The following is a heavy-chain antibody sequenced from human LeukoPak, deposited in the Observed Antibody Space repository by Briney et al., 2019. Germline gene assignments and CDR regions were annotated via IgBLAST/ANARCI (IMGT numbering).Heavy chain of an antibody. J-gene: IGHJ3*02. Sequence: SGPTLVNPAQTLTLTCTCSGFSLTDSGEGVGWTSQSPGKAPEWLALIYWDGDQRFSPSLRSRLTITRDTSKKQVVLTMTNMDPVDTATYYCVHRQTSAWNRGAFDIWGQGTMVTVSS. V-gene: IGHV2-5*02. CDR1: GFSLTDSGEG. CDR2: IYWDGDQ. CDR3: VHRQTSAWNRGAFDI. D-gene: IGHD1-1*01.